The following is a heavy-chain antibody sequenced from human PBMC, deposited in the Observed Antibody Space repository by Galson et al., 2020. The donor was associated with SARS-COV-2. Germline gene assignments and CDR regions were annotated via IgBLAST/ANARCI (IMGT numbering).Heavy chain of an antibody. V-gene: IGHV4-38-2*01. CDR2: IYHSGNT. CDR3: ARRRGSHYFDC. J-gene: IGHJ4*02. CDR1: GYSINSGYY. Sequence: SETLSLTCAVSGYSINSGYYWGWFRQPPGKGLEWIGSIYHSGNTYHNPSLKSRVTISVDTSKNHFSLKLSSVTASDTAVYYCARRRGSHYFDCWGQGPLVTVSS.